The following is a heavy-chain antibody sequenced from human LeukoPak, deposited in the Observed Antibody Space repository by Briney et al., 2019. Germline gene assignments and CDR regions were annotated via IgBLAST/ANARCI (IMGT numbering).Heavy chain of an antibody. V-gene: IGHV3-23*01. CDR3: AKDSWVRNDMDV. CDR2: IVGGGSPT. D-gene: IGHD1-14*01. Sequence: GGSQRLSCAASGFSFGSYAMNWVRQAPGKGLEWVSIIVGGGSPTYYADSVKGRFTISRDNSDNTLYLQMNSLRAEDTAIYYCAKDSWVRNDMDVWGQGTTVTVSS. CDR1: GFSFGSYA. J-gene: IGHJ6*02.